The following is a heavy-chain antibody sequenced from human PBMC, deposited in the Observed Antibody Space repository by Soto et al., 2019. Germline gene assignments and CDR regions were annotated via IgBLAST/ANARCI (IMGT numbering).Heavy chain of an antibody. CDR1: RGSFVGYY. J-gene: IGHJ6*04. D-gene: IGHD3-3*01. CDR3: ARSPGYYYNYSMDV. CDR2: IDFSGTI. Sequence: PSETLSLTCAVSRGSFVGYYWSWIRQPPGKGLEWIGEIDFSGTINYNPSLKSRVAISIDTSRSQFSLDLLSVTAADTAVYFCARSPGYYYNYSMDVWAKGTTVT. V-gene: IGHV4-34*01.